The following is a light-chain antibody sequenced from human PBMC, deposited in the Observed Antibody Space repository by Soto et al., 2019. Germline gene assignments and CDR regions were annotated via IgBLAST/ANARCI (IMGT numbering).Light chain of an antibody. CDR1: QGISSW. CDR3: QQAHSFPLT. CDR2: AAS. Sequence: DIQMTQSPYSVSASVGDRVTITCRASQGISSWLAWYQQKPGKAPKLLISAASSLQSGVPSRFSGSGSGPHFNIPISSLQPEDFATYYCQQAHSFPLTFGGGPKMEIK. J-gene: IGKJ4*01. V-gene: IGKV1D-12*01.